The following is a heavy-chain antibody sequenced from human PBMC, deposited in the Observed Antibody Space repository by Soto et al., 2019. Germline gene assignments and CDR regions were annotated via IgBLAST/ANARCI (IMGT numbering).Heavy chain of an antibody. V-gene: IGHV4-34*01. CDR3: ARGEAHSSGWSVIDY. D-gene: IGHD6-19*01. CDR1: GGSFSGYY. Sequence: PSETLSLTCAVYGGSFSGYYWSWIRQPPGKGLEWIGEINHSGSTNYNPSLKSRVTISVDTSKNQFSLKLSSVTAADTAVYYCARGEAHSSGWSVIDYWGRGTLVTVSS. J-gene: IGHJ4*02. CDR2: INHSGST.